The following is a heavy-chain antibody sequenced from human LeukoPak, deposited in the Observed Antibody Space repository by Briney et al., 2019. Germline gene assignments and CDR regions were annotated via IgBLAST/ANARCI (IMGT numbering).Heavy chain of an antibody. D-gene: IGHD1-26*01. J-gene: IGHJ4*02. CDR2: IIPILGIA. Sequence: SVKVSCKASGGTFSSYTISWVRQAPGQGLEWMGRIIPILGIANYAQKFQGRVTITADKSTSTAYIELSSLRSEDTAVYYCARDMYSGSYLSPFDYWGQGTLVTVSS. CDR1: GGTFSSYT. V-gene: IGHV1-69*04. CDR3: ARDMYSGSYLSPFDY.